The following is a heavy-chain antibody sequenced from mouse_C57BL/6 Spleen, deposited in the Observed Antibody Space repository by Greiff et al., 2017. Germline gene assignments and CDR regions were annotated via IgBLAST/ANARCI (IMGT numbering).Heavy chain of an antibody. J-gene: IGHJ3*01. CDR1: GYTFTDYN. CDR2: INPNNGGT. V-gene: IGHV1-18*01. CDR3: AREAMELRGAFAY. Sequence: EVQLQQSGPELVKPGASVKIPCKASGYTFTDYNMDWVKQSHGKSLEWIGDINPNNGGTIYNQKFKGKATLTVDKSSSTAYMELRSLTSEDTAVYYCAREAMELRGAFAYWGQGTLVTVSA. D-gene: IGHD2-4*01.